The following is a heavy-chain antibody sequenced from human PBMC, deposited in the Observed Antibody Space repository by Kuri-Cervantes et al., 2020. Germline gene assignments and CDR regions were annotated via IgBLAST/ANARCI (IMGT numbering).Heavy chain of an antibody. Sequence: ASVKVSCKASGYTFTGYYMHWVRQAPGQGLEWMGWIKPNSGGTNYAQKFQGWVTMTRDTSISTAYMELSRLRSDETAVYYCARSDSSGYSVDYWGQGTLVTVSS. V-gene: IGHV1-2*04. CDR3: ARSDSSGYSVDY. D-gene: IGHD3-22*01. CDR2: IKPNSGGT. CDR1: GYTFTGYY. J-gene: IGHJ4*02.